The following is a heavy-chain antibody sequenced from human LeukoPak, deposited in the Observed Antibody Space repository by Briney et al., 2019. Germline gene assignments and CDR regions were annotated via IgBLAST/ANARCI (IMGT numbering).Heavy chain of an antibody. Sequence: PGGSLRLSCAASGFTFSSYAMSWVREAPGKGLEWVSAISGSGGSTYYADSVKGGHTIDRDNSKHTLYLQMNSLRAEDTAVYYCAKLGGYSSDYFDYWGQGTLVTVSS. CDR2: ISGSGGST. CDR1: GFTFSSYA. CDR3: AKLGGYSSDYFDY. J-gene: IGHJ4*02. D-gene: IGHD6-19*01. V-gene: IGHV3-23*01.